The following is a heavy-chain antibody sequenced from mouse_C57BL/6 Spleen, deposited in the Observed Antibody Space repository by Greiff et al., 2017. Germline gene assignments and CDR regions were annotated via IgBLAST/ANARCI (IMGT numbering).Heavy chain of an antibody. CDR3: TTAQATLYYFDY. D-gene: IGHD3-2*02. J-gene: IGHJ2*01. Sequence: EVKLVESGAELVRPGASVKLSCTASGFNITDYYMHWVKQRPEQGLEWIGRIDPEDGDTEYAPKFQGKATMTADTSSNTAYLQLSSLTSEDTAVYYCTTAQATLYYFDYWGQGTTLTVSS. V-gene: IGHV14-1*01. CDR1: GFNITDYY. CDR2: IDPEDGDT.